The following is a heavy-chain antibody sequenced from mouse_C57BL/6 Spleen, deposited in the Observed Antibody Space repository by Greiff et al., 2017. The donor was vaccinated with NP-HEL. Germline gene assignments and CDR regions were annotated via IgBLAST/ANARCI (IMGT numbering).Heavy chain of an antibody. D-gene: IGHD1-1*01. CDR3: TTGLRKAY. CDR2: IDPENGDT. Sequence: EVQLVESGAELVRPGASVKLSCTASGFNIKDDYMHWVKQRPEQGLEWIGWIDPENGDTEYASKFQGKATITADTSSNTAYLQLSSLTSEDTAVYYCTTGLRKAYWGQGTLVTVSA. CDR1: GFNIKDDY. V-gene: IGHV14-4*01. J-gene: IGHJ3*01.